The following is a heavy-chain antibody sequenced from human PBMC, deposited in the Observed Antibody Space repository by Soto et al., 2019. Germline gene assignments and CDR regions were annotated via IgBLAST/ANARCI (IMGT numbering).Heavy chain of an antibody. CDR3: ARDTTIFPFTGYYGMDV. J-gene: IGHJ6*02. CDR2: ISAYNGNT. CDR1: GYTFTSYG. V-gene: IGHV1-18*01. D-gene: IGHD3-3*01. Sequence: QVQLVQSGAEVKKPGASVKVSCKASGYTFTSYGISWVRQAPGQGLEWMGWISAYNGNTNYAQKLQGRVTMTTDTSTSTAYMELRSLRSDDTAVYYCARDTTIFPFTGYYGMDVWGQGTTVTVSS.